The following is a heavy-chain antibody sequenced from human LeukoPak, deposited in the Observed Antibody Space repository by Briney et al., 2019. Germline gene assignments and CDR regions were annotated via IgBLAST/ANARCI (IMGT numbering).Heavy chain of an antibody. CDR2: INPNSGGT. Sequence: ASVKVSCKASGYTFTGYYMHWVRQAPGQGLEWMGWINPNSGGTNYAQKFQGRVTMTRDTSISTAYMELSRLRSDDTAVYYCARVKEVVTMIVVVRNVGAFDIWGQGTMVTVSS. CDR1: GYTFTGYY. CDR3: ARVKEVVTMIVVVRNVGAFDI. D-gene: IGHD3-22*01. V-gene: IGHV1-2*02. J-gene: IGHJ3*02.